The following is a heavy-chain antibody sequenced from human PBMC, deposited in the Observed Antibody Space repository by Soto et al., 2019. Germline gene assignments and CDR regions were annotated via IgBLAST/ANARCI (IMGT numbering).Heavy chain of an antibody. CDR2: IYPGDSDT. V-gene: IGHV5-51*01. CDR3: ARRIAVAGHYYYYGMDV. J-gene: IGHJ6*02. CDR1: GYSFTSYW. Sequence: HGESLKISFKGSGYSFTSYWIGWVRQMPGKGLEWMGIIYPGDSDTRYSPSFQGQVTISADKSISTAYLQWSSLKASDTAMYYCARRIAVAGHYYYYGMDVWGQGTTVTV. D-gene: IGHD6-19*01.